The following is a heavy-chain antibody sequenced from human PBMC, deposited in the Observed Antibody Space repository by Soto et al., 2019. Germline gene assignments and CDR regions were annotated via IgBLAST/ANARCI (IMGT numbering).Heavy chain of an antibody. CDR1: GGSISGSSYY. J-gene: IGHJ6*02. Sequence: SETLSLTCTVSGGSISGSSYYWGWIRQPPGKGLEWIGSIYYSGSTYYNPSLKSRVTISVDTSKNQFSLKLSSVTAADTAVYYCARGSVGHTGLDVWGQGTTVTVSS. D-gene: IGHD1-26*01. CDR3: ARGSVGHTGLDV. V-gene: IGHV4-39*01. CDR2: IYYSGST.